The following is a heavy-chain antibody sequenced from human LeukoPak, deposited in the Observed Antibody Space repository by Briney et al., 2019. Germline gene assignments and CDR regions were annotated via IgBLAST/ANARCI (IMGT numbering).Heavy chain of an antibody. CDR3: ARHKIVVVTATSYYFDY. CDR1: GGTFSSYA. CDR2: IIPILGIA. V-gene: IGHV1-69*04. D-gene: IGHD2-21*02. J-gene: IGHJ4*02. Sequence: SVKVSCKASGGTFSSYAISWVRQAPGQGLEWMGRIIPILGIANYAQKFQGRVTSTADKSTSTAYMELSSLRSEDTAVYYCARHKIVVVTATSYYFDYWGQGTLVTVSS.